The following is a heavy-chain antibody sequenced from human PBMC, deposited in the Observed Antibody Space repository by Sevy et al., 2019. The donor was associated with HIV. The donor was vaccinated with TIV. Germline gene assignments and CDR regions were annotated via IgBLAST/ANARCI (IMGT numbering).Heavy chain of an antibody. CDR2: IPYHGRDK. CDR3: AKDFTGYNGMDV. D-gene: IGHD3-9*01. CDR1: GIIFTSSG. J-gene: IGHJ6*02. V-gene: IGHV3-30*18. Sequence: GGSLRLSCVVSGIIFTSSGMHWVRQAPGKGLEWVAVIPYHGRDKFYADSVKGRFTISRDNSKNILYLQMNGLRIEDTAVYYCAKDFTGYNGMDVWGQGTMVTVSS.